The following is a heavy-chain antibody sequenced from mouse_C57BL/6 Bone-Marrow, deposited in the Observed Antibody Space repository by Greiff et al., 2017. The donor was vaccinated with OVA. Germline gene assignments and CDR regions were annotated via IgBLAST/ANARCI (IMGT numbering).Heavy chain of an antibody. CDR3: ARDGGDYSQAWFAY. V-gene: IGHV7-1*01. CDR1: GFTFSDFY. CDR2: SRNKANDYTT. J-gene: IGHJ3*01. D-gene: IGHD3-3*01. Sequence: EVKLMESGGGLVQSGRSLRLSCATSGFTFSDFYMEWVRQAPGKGLEWIAASRNKANDYTTEYSASVKGRFIVSRDTSQSILYLQMNALRAEDTAIYYCARDGGDYSQAWFAYWGQGTLVTVSA.